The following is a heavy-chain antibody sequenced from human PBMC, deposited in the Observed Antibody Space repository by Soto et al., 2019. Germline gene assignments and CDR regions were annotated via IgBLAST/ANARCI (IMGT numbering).Heavy chain of an antibody. CDR2: ISANNGDT. V-gene: IGHV1-18*01. CDR3: TRGGGSNYYGLDV. J-gene: IGHJ6*02. D-gene: IGHD3-10*01. CDR1: GYTFTSNA. Sequence: GAAVKVSCKASGYTFTSNAFTWVRQAPGQGLEWMGWISANNGDTNYAQKFQGRATLTTDTSTSTAYMELRSLTPDDTAVYYCTRGGGSNYYGLDVWGQGTTVTVYS.